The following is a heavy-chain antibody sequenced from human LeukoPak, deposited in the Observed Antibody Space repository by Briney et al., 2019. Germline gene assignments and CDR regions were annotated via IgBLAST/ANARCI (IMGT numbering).Heavy chain of an antibody. V-gene: IGHV1-2*02. D-gene: IGHD3-16*02. CDR3: ARGDYGWESYRTFDY. CDR2: INPNSGGT. Sequence: ASVKLSCKAAGYTFTGYYMHWVREAPGQGLEWMGWINPNSGGTNYAQKFQGRVTMTRDTSISTAYMELSRLRSDDTAVYYCARGDYGWESYRTFDYWGQGTLVTVSS. J-gene: IGHJ4*02. CDR1: GYTFTGYY.